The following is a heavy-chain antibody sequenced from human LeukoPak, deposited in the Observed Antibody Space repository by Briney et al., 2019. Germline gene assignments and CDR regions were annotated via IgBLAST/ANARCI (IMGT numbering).Heavy chain of an antibody. V-gene: IGHV4-31*03. Sequence: SETLSLTCTVSGGSIRSGDYYWSWIRQDPGKGLERIVNIYHSGDTYYNPSLKSRVIISVDTSKNQFALKVNSVTAADTAVYYCARITGSFNAFDIWGQGTMVTVSS. CDR3: ARITGSFNAFDI. D-gene: IGHD1-14*01. CDR1: GGSIRSGDYY. J-gene: IGHJ3*02. CDR2: IYHSGDT.